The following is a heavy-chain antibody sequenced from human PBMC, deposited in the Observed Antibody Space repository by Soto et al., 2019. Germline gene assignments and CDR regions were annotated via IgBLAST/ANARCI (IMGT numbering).Heavy chain of an antibody. CDR2: IYPADSDT. J-gene: IGHJ6*02. V-gene: IGHV5-51*01. CDR1: GYSFPSYW. CDR3: AKTTAYYYYGLDV. Sequence: HGESLKISCKGSGYSFPSYWIGWVRQMPGKGLEWMGIIYPADSDTRYSPSFQGQVTISADKSISTAYLQWSSLTASDTAMYYCAKTTAYYYYGLDVWGQGTSVTVSS. D-gene: IGHD4-17*01.